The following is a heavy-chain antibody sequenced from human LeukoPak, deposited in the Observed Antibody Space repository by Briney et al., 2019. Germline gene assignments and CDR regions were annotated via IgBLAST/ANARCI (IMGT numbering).Heavy chain of an antibody. CDR3: ATPAGEVPAASHYYGMDV. Sequence: GGSLRLSCAASGFTFSSYSMNWVRQAPGKGLEWVSSISSSSSYIYYADSVKGRFTISRDDAKNSLYLQMNSLRAEDTAVYYCATPAGEVPAASHYYGMDVWGKGTTVTVSS. CDR1: GFTFSSYS. CDR2: ISSSSSYI. D-gene: IGHD2-2*01. V-gene: IGHV3-21*01. J-gene: IGHJ6*04.